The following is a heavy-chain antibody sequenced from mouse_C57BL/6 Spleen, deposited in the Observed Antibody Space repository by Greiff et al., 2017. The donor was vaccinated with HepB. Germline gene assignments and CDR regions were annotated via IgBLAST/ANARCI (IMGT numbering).Heavy chain of an antibody. CDR1: GYTFTNYW. D-gene: IGHD2-3*01. CDR2: IYPGGGYT. V-gene: IGHV1-63*01. J-gene: IGHJ3*01. Sequence: VQLQQSGAELVRPGTSVKMSCKASGYTFTNYWIGWAKQRPGHGLEWIGDIYPGGGYTNYNEKFKGKATLTADKSSSTAYMQFSSLTSEDSAIYYCARGGSYDGYYVFAYWGQGTLVTVSA. CDR3: ARGGSYDGYYVFAY.